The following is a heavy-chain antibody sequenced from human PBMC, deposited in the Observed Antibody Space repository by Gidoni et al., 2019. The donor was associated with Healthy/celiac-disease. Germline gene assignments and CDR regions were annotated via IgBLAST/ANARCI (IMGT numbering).Heavy chain of an antibody. D-gene: IGHD3-22*01. J-gene: IGHJ6*02. V-gene: IGHV4-59*08. CDR3: ARHLTYYYDSSGYSKDYYYGMDV. CDR2: IYYSGST. CDR1: GVSISSYH. Sequence: QVQLQESCPGLVSPSETLSLTCTVSGVSISSYHWRCIRQPPGKGLEWIGYIYYSGSTNSNPPLKSRVTISVDTSKNQFSLKLSSVTAADTAVYYCARHLTYYYDSSGYSKDYYYGMDVWGQGTTVTVSS.